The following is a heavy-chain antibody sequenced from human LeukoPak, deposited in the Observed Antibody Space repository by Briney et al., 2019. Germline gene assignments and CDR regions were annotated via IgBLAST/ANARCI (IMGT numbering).Heavy chain of an antibody. D-gene: IGHD4-11*01. CDR1: GFTFSSYG. V-gene: IGHV3-33*01. J-gene: IGHJ5*02. CDR3: ARGDYKNWFDP. Sequence: PGGSLRLSCAASGFTFSSYGMHWVRQAPGTGLEWVAVIWYDGSNKYYADSVKGRFTISRDNSKNTLYLQMNSLRAEDTAVYYCARGDYKNWFDPWGQGTLVTVSS. CDR2: IWYDGSNK.